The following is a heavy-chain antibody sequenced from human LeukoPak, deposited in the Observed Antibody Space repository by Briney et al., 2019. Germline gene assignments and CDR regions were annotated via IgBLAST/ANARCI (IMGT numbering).Heavy chain of an antibody. J-gene: IGHJ4*02. Sequence: GGSLRLSCETAGFTFSSYVMHWVRRTPGKGLVWVSRISHDGIISYADSVKGRFTISRDNAKNTLIMQMNSLRVEDTAVYYCARDWVYKIDYWGRGTLVTVSS. D-gene: IGHD5-24*01. V-gene: IGHV3-74*01. CDR3: ARDWVYKIDY. CDR1: GFTFSSYV. CDR2: ISHDGII.